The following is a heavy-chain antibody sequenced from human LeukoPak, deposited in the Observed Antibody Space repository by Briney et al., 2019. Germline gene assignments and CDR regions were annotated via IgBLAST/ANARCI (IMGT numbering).Heavy chain of an antibody. Sequence: PGRSLRLSCAASRFTLSSYAMHWVRQAPGKGLEWVAVISYDGSNKYYADSVKGRFTISRDNSKNTLYLQMNSLRAEDTAVYYCARDNYFDYWGQGSLVTVSS. CDR2: ISYDGSNK. CDR3: ARDNYFDY. CDR1: RFTLSSYA. V-gene: IGHV3-30-3*01. J-gene: IGHJ4*02.